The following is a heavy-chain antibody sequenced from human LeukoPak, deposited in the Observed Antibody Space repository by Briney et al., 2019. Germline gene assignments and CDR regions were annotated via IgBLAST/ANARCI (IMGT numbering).Heavy chain of an antibody. Sequence: AGGSLRLSCAASGFTFSTYAMSWVRQAPGKGLEWVSSISGRGNNTYYADSVKGRFTISRDNSKNTLHLQMNSLRVEDTAIYYCARAYSSSWYDYWGQGTLVIVSS. CDR3: ARAYSSSWYDY. CDR1: GFTFSTYA. D-gene: IGHD6-13*01. CDR2: ISGRGNNT. J-gene: IGHJ4*02. V-gene: IGHV3-23*01.